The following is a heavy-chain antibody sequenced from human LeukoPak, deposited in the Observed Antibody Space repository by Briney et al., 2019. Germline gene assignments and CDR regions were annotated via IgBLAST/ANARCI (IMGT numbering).Heavy chain of an antibody. CDR1: GGSVSSGSYY. V-gene: IGHV4-61*01. CDR3: ATYSHSSSWYYFDY. J-gene: IGHJ4*02. Sequence: SETLSLTCTVSGGSVSSGSYYWSWIRQPPGKGLERIGYIYYSGSTNYNPSLKSRVTISVDTSKNQFSLKLSSVTAADTAVYYCATYSHSSSWYYFDYWGQGTLVTVSS. CDR2: IYYSGST. D-gene: IGHD6-13*01.